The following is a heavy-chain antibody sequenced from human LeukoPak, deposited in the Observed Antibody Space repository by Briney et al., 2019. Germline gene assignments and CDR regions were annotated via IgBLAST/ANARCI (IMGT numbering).Heavy chain of an antibody. CDR2: IYSDGST. J-gene: IGHJ6*02. D-gene: IGHD3-10*01. CDR1: GFTVSSDY. Sequence: GGSLRLSCAASGFTVSSDYMSWVRQAPGKGLEWVSVIYSDGSTNYADSVKGRFSISRDNSKNTLYLQMNSLRAEDTAVYYCARDSRSGTYFYYGMDVWGQGTTVTVSS. V-gene: IGHV3-66*01. CDR3: ARDSRSGTYFYYGMDV.